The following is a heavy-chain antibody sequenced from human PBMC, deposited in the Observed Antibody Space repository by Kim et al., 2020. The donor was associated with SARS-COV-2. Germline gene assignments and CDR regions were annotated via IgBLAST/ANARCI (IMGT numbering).Heavy chain of an antibody. CDR3: AREGSGSYNWLDP. V-gene: IGHV1-3*01. Sequence: ASVKVSCKASGYTFDTYSLYWVSQAPGQRFEWKGWVNGGNGNTRYSQNFQGRLTITRDTSASAAYMELSSLTSKDTAVYYCAREGSGSYNWLDPWGQGTLVTVSS. CDR2: VNGGNGNT. J-gene: IGHJ5*02. D-gene: IGHD3-10*01. CDR1: GYTFDTYS.